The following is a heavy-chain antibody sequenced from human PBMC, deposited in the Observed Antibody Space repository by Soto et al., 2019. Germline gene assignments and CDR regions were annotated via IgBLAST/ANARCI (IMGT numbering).Heavy chain of an antibody. CDR1: GYTFTSYG. Sequence: QVQLVQSGAEVKKPGASVKVSCKASGYTFTSYGISWVRQAPGQGLEWMGWISAYTGNTNYAQKLQGRVTMNTDKATSTAYMELRSLRSDDTAVYYCARALPTPWIYRSWYSSSWTRPPPLDSYGQGTLVTVS. CDR2: ISAYTGNT. CDR3: ARALPTPWIYRSWYSSSWTRPPPLDS. V-gene: IGHV1-18*04. D-gene: IGHD6-13*01. J-gene: IGHJ4*02.